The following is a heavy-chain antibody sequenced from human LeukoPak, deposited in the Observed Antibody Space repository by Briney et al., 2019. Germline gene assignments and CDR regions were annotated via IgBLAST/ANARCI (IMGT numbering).Heavy chain of an antibody. Sequence: RAGGSLRLSCAASGFTFSSYGMHWVRQAPGKGLEWVGRIKSKTDGGTTDYAAPVKGRFTISRDDSKNTLYLQMNSLKTEDTAVYYCTTEGWLLTSQRYYFDYWGQGTLVTVSS. V-gene: IGHV3-15*01. D-gene: IGHD5-12*01. CDR1: GFTFSSYG. CDR3: TTEGWLLTSQRYYFDY. CDR2: IKSKTDGGTT. J-gene: IGHJ4*02.